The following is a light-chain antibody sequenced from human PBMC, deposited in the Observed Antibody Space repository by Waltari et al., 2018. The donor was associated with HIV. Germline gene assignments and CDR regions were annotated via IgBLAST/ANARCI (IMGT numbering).Light chain of an antibody. CDR2: SNN. Sequence: QSVLTQPPSASGTPGQRVTISCSGSSSKIGSNTVNWYQQLPGTAPKPLIYSNNQRPSGGPDRFSGAKSGTSSALAISGLQSEDEADYYCAAWHDSLNGTWVFGGGTKLTVL. CDR3: AAWHDSLNGTWV. CDR1: SSKIGSNT. V-gene: IGLV1-44*01. J-gene: IGLJ3*02.